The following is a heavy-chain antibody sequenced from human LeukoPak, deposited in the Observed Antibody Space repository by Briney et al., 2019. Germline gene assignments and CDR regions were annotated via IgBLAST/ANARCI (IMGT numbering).Heavy chain of an antibody. J-gene: IGHJ4*02. CDR3: ARVSVNATRLFDY. D-gene: IGHD4-11*01. CDR1: GGSISSSNW. Sequence: SETLSLTCAVSGGSISSSNWWSWVRQPPGKGLEWIGEIYHSGSTNYNPSLKSRVTISVDTSKNQFSLKLSSVTAADTAVYYCARVSVNATRLFDYWGQGTLVTVSS. V-gene: IGHV4-4*02. CDR2: IYHSGST.